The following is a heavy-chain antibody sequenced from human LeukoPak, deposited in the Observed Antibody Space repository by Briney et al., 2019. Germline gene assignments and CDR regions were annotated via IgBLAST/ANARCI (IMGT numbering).Heavy chain of an antibody. D-gene: IGHD1-14*01. CDR3: ASPRSGYYFYH. V-gene: IGHV3-48*01. J-gene: IGHJ4*02. CDR2: ISSSGSTI. Sequence: PGGSLRLSRAASGFTFSSYSMSWVRQAPGKGLEWLSYISSSGSTIYYADSVKGRFTISRDSAKNSLYLQMNSLRAEDTAVYYCASPRSGYYFYHWGQGTPVTVSS. CDR1: GFTFSSYS.